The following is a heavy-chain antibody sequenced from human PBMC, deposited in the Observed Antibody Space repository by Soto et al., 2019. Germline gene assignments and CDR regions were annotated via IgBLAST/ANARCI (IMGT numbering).Heavy chain of an antibody. Sequence: QVRLVESGGGVVQPGRSLRLSCEASGFTFSSYGIHWVRQAAGKGLEWVAVIWYDGSNKYYADSVKGRFSISRDNSKNTLYLLMNSLRAEDTAVYYCARGHGVATTMGWFDPWGQGTLVTVSS. J-gene: IGHJ5*02. D-gene: IGHD5-12*01. CDR3: ARGHGVATTMGWFDP. CDR2: IWYDGSNK. V-gene: IGHV3-33*01. CDR1: GFTFSSYG.